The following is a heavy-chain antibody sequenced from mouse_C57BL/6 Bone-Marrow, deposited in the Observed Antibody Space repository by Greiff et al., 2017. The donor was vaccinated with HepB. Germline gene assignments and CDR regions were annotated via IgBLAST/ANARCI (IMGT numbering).Heavy chain of an antibody. CDR1: GFNIKDYY. J-gene: IGHJ4*01. D-gene: IGHD5-1*01. V-gene: IGHV14-2*01. CDR3: ATYSFYAMDY. CDR2: IDPEDGET. Sequence: VQLQQSGAELVKPGASVKLSCTASGFNIKDYYMHWVKQRTEQGLEWIGRIDPEDGETKYAPKFQGKATITADTSSNTADLQLSSLTSEDTAVYYCATYSFYAMDYWGQGTSVTVSS.